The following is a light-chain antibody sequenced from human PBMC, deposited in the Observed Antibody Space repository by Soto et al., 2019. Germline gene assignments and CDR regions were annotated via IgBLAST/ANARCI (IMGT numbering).Light chain of an antibody. CDR1: QGIRHD. CDR2: AAS. V-gene: IGKV1-17*01. CDR3: LQHSTCPLT. Sequence: DIQMTQFPSSLSASVGDRVKINCRASQGIRHDLAWYQQKPGKAPKRLIYAASSLQSGVPARFSGSGSGTECTLAISRLQPEDFATFYCLQHSTCPLTFGQGTMVEIK. J-gene: IGKJ1*01.